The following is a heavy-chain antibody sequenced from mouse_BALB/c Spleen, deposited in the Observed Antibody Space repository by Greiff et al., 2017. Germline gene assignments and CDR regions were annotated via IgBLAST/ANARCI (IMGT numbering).Heavy chain of an antibody. Sequence: EVHLVESGPELEKPGASVKISCKASGYSFTGYNMNWVKQSNGKSLEWIGNIDPYYGGTSYNQKFKGKATLTVDKSSSTAYMQLKSLTSEDSAVYYCAIIYYSKPEGAYWGQGTLVTVSA. D-gene: IGHD2-5*01. CDR1: GYSFTGYN. V-gene: IGHV1-39*01. CDR2: IDPYYGGT. J-gene: IGHJ3*01. CDR3: AIIYYSKPEGAY.